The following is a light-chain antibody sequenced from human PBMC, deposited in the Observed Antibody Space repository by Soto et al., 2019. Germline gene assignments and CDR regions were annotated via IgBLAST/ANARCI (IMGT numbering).Light chain of an antibody. Sequence: DIQMTQSPSTLSASVGDRVTITCRASQSLSSWLAWYQLRPGRAPKLLIYDASNLESGVPSRFSGSGSGTEFTLTISSLQPDDFATYYCQHYDSFPYTFGQGTKVDIK. CDR2: DAS. CDR3: QHYDSFPYT. CDR1: QSLSSW. V-gene: IGKV1-5*01. J-gene: IGKJ2*01.